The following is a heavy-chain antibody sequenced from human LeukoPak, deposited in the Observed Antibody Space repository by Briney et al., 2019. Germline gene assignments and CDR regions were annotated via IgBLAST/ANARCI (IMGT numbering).Heavy chain of an antibody. CDR3: ARGGQRDYYDSRGYYYHDY. V-gene: IGHV1-2*02. D-gene: IGHD3-22*01. J-gene: IGHJ4*02. CDR2: INPNSGGT. CDR1: GYTFTGYY. Sequence: ASVKVSCKASGYTFTGYYMHWVRQAPGQGLEWMGWINPNSGGTNYAQKFQGRVTMTRDTSISTAYMELSRLRSDDTAVYYCARGGQRDYYDSRGYYYHDYWGQGTLVTVSS.